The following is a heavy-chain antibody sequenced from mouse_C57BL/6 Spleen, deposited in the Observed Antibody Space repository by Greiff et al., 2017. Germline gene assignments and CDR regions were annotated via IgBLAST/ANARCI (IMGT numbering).Heavy chain of an antibody. CDR3: ARPMVMGYFDV. V-gene: IGHV1-82*01. CDR1: GYAFSSSW. J-gene: IGHJ1*03. Sequence: QVQLKESGPELVKPGASVKISCKASGYAFSSSWMNWVKQRPGKGLEWIGRIYPGDGDTNYNGKFKGKATLTADKSSSTAYMQLSSLTSEDSAVYFCARPMVMGYFDVWGTGTTVTVSS. D-gene: IGHD2-2*01. CDR2: IYPGDGDT.